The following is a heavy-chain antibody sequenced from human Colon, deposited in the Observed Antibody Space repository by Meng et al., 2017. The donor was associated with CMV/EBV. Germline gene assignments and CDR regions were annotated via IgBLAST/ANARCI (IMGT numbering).Heavy chain of an antibody. CDR2: IYHSGST. V-gene: IGHV4-34*01. CDR3: VRGLWFGEVDY. CDR1: GGSFSGYY. J-gene: IGHJ4*02. Sequence: SETLSLTCAVYGGSFSGYYWSWIRQPPGKGLEWIGSIYHSGSTYYNPSLKSRVTISVDTSKNQFSLKLSSVTAADTAVYYCVRGLWFGEVDYWGQGTLVTVSS. D-gene: IGHD3-10*01.